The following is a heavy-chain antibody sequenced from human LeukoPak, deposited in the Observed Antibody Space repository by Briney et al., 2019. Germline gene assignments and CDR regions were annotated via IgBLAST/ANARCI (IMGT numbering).Heavy chain of an antibody. CDR1: GFTFSRYA. Sequence: PGGSLRLSCAASGFTFSRYAMSWVRQAPGKGLEWVSAISGSGGSTYYADSVKGRFTISRDNSKNTLYLQMNSLRAEDTAVYYCAKATGYSSGWYTAYWGQGTLVTVSS. CDR3: AKATGYSSGWYTAY. CDR2: ISGSGGST. V-gene: IGHV3-23*01. D-gene: IGHD6-19*01. J-gene: IGHJ4*02.